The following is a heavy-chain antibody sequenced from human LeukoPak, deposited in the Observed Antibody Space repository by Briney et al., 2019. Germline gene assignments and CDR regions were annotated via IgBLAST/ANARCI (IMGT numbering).Heavy chain of an antibody. J-gene: IGHJ4*02. CDR3: ASSYTPYYYDV. D-gene: IGHD2-15*01. V-gene: IGHV3-7*01. Sequence: GGSLTLFCAACGLIYRKYFMSWPPHAPGKGLEWVATISNDASATTYGHSVWGRVTISSDNAPNSVFLQIHSLSARDTAVFYCASSYTPYYYDVWGQGILVTVSS. CDR1: GLIYRKYF. CDR2: ISNDASAT.